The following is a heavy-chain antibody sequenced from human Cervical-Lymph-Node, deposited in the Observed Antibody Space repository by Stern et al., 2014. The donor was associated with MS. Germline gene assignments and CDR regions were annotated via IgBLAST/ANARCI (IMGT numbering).Heavy chain of an antibody. CDR1: GGTFNSYT. Sequence: VQLVQSGAEVKKPGSSVKVSCKASGGTFNSYTISWVRQAPGQGLEWMGRSITRPGIAHSAPKLKGRVTLTADKSANTAYMEVSSLRSADTAVYYCATGGLYYDTVTDYIRLPTHGHNKPGDDAFETWGQGTTVTVSS. CDR3: ATGGLYYDTVTDYIRLPTHGHNKPGDDAFET. CDR2: SITRPGIA. J-gene: IGHJ3*02. D-gene: IGHD3-9*01. V-gene: IGHV1-69*04.